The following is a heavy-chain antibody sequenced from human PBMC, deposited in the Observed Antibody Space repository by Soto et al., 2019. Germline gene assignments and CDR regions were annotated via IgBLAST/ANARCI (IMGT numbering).Heavy chain of an antibody. D-gene: IGHD2-2*01. CDR1: GFAFSSYD. Sequence: GGSLRLSCAASGFAFSSYDMNWVRQTPGKGLEWVSTIGGSGGTTYYADSVKGRFTISRDTSKNTLYLQMNSLRAEDTAVYYCAKDLAGYCGSTSCYLTEHAFDIWGQGTMVTVSS. CDR2: IGGSGGTT. J-gene: IGHJ3*02. V-gene: IGHV3-23*01. CDR3: AKDLAGYCGSTSCYLTEHAFDI.